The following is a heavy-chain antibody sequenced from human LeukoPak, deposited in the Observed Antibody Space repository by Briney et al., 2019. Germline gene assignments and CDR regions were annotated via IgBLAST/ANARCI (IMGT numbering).Heavy chain of an antibody. Sequence: GGSLRLSCAASGFTFSSYWMHWVRQAPGKGLVWVSRINTDGTTTGYADSVKGRFTISRDNAKSTVYLQMNSLRAEDTAVYYCARAYDYDDSSGYSFGYWGQGTLVTVSS. V-gene: IGHV3-74*01. CDR2: INTDGTTT. D-gene: IGHD3-22*01. CDR1: GFTFSSYW. J-gene: IGHJ4*02. CDR3: ARAYDYDDSSGYSFGY.